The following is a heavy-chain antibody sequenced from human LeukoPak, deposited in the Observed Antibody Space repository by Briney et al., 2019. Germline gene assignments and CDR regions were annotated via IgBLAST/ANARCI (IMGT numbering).Heavy chain of an antibody. CDR2: INHSGST. Sequence: SQTLSLTCAVYGGSFSGYYWSWIRQPPGKGLEWIGEINHSGSTNYNPSLKSRVTISVDTSKNQFSLKLSSVTAADTAAYYCRVGLPVAGLELPDDYWGQGTLVTVSS. V-gene: IGHV4-34*01. J-gene: IGHJ4*02. D-gene: IGHD6-19*01. CDR1: GGSFSGYY. CDR3: RVGLPVAGLELPDDY.